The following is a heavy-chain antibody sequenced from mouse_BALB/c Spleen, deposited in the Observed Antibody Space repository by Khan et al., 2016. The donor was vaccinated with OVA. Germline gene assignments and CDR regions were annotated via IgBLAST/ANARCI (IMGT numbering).Heavy chain of an antibody. CDR1: GFIFSDYG. J-gene: IGHJ3*01. Sequence: EVELVESGGGLVQPGGSRKLSCAASGFIFSDYGMAWVRQAPGKGPEWVAFISDLAYTIYYADTVTGRFTISRENAKNTLYLEMSSLRYEDPAIYYCARGGGTAPFAYWGLGTLVTVSA. CDR3: ARGGGTAPFAY. D-gene: IGHD1-2*01. V-gene: IGHV5-15*02. CDR2: ISDLAYTI.